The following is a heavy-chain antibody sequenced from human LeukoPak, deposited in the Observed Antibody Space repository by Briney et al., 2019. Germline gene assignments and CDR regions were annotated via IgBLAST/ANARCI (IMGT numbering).Heavy chain of an antibody. J-gene: IGHJ4*02. Sequence: ASVKVSCKASGYTFTGYYMHWVRQAPGQGLAWMGWINPNSGGTNYAQKFQGWVTMTRDTSISTAYMELSRLRSDDTAVYYCARSRSIAAFDYWGQGTLVTVSS. CDR2: INPNSGGT. CDR3: ARSRSIAAFDY. D-gene: IGHD6-6*01. CDR1: GYTFTGYY. V-gene: IGHV1-2*04.